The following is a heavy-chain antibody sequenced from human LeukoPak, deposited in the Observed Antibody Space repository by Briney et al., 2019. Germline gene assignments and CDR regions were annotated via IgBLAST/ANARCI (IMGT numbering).Heavy chain of an antibody. CDR2: INQSGRA. D-gene: IGHD6-13*01. Sequence: SVTLSLTCAVNGVSFGGYYWSWIRQPPGKGLEWIAEINQSGRANLNPSLMSRVSISIDTSKNQFSLKMRSMSAADTAVYYCARVISWPGGYFDLWGRGTLVTVSS. V-gene: IGHV4-34*01. J-gene: IGHJ2*01. CDR1: GVSFGGYY. CDR3: ARVISWPGGYFDL.